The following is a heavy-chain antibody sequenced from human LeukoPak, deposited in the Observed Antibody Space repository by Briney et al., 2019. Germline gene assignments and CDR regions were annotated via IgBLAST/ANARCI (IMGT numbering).Heavy chain of an antibody. D-gene: IGHD1-26*01. CDR1: GFTFSSYA. CDR3: ARDRSREVDY. Sequence: GGSVRLSCAASGFTFSSYAMHWVRQAPGKGLEWVAVISYDGSNKYYADSVKGRFTISRDNSKNTLYLQMNSLRAEDTAVYYCARDRSREVDYWGQGTLVTVSS. J-gene: IGHJ4*02. V-gene: IGHV3-30-3*01. CDR2: ISYDGSNK.